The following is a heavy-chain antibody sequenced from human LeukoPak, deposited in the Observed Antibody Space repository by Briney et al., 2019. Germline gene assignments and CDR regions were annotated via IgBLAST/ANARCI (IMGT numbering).Heavy chain of an antibody. Sequence: GGSLRLSCAASGFTFSSYSMNWVRQAPVKGLEWISYISSSSDTIYYADSVKGRFTISRDNAKNSLYLHMNSPRDEDTAVYYCARDALHPRWFFDLWGRGTLVTISS. J-gene: IGHJ2*01. CDR2: ISSSSDTI. D-gene: IGHD4-11*01. CDR3: ARDALHPRWFFDL. V-gene: IGHV3-48*02. CDR1: GFTFSSYS.